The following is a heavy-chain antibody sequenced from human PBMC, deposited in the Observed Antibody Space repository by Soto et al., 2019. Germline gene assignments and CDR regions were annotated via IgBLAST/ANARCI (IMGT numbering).Heavy chain of an antibody. V-gene: IGHV3-7*01. Sequence: GSLRLSCAASGFTFSSYWMSWVRQAPGKGLEWVANIKQDGSEKYYVDSVKGRFTISRDNAEKSLYLQMNSLRAEDTAVYYCARYRSPYGTSSSSLGYWGQGTVVTVSS. CDR3: ARYRSPYGTSSSSLGY. J-gene: IGHJ4*02. CDR2: IKQDGSEK. D-gene: IGHD6-6*01. CDR1: GFTFSSYW.